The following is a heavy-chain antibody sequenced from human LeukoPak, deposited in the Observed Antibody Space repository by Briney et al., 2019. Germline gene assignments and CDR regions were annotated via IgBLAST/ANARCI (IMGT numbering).Heavy chain of an antibody. CDR3: AKPEGGYAFNY. Sequence: PGGSPRLSCAASGFTFSTSDMQWVRQAPGKGLEWVAFIRYDGSNKYYAASVKGRFTISRDNSKNTLYLQMNTLRAEDTAVYYCAKPEGGYAFNYWGQGTLVTVSS. CDR2: IRYDGSNK. J-gene: IGHJ4*02. CDR1: GFTFSTSD. D-gene: IGHD2-8*01. V-gene: IGHV3-30*02.